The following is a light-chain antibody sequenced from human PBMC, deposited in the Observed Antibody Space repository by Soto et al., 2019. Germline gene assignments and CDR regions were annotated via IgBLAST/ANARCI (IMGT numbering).Light chain of an antibody. CDR1: QDITSP. V-gene: IGKV1-17*01. CDR2: GAS. Sequence: DIQMTQSPSFLSASVGDRVTITCRASQDITSPLNWYQQKPGQAPKLLIYGASSLHTGVPERFSGSGSGTDFTLTISSLQPEDFATYYCQQHNSYPSTFGQGTRLEIK. J-gene: IGKJ5*01. CDR3: QQHNSYPST.